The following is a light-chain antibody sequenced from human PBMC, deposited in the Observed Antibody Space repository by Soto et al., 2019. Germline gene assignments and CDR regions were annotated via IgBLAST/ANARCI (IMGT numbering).Light chain of an antibody. J-gene: IGKJ5*01. CDR2: GAS. CDR3: QQYNNWPPIT. V-gene: IGKV3D-15*01. CDR1: QSVSSK. Sequence: EIVMTQYPATLSVSPGERATLSCRASQSVSSKLAWYQQKPGQAPRLLIYGASTRATGIPARFSGSGSGTEFTLSISSLQSEDFAVYYCQQYNNWPPITFGQGTRLEIK.